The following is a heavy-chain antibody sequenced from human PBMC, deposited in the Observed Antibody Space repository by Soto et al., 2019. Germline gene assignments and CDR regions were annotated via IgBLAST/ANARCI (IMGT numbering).Heavy chain of an antibody. J-gene: IGHJ4*02. CDR2: INPNSGGR. V-gene: IGHV1-2*02. Sequence: ASVKVSCKASGYTFTGYYMHWVRQAPGQVLEWMGWINPNSGGRNYAQKFQGRVTMTRDTSISTTYMELSRLRSDDTAVYYCARAYCSSTSCYTFLEYWGQETMVTVSS. CDR1: GYTFTGYY. D-gene: IGHD2-2*02. CDR3: ARAYCSSTSCYTFLEY.